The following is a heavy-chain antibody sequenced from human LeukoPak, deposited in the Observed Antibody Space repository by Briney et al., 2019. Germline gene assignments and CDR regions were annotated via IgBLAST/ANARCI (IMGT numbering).Heavy chain of an antibody. J-gene: IGHJ5*02. D-gene: IGHD2-2*02. Sequence: GGSLRLSCAASGFIFSSYGMHWVRQAPGKGLEWVAFIRYDGSNKYYADSVKGRFTISRDNSKNTLYLQMNSLRAEDTAVYYCAKDTGILGYNNWFDPWGQGTLVTVSS. CDR1: GFIFSSYG. CDR3: AKDTGILGYNNWFDP. V-gene: IGHV3-30*02. CDR2: IRYDGSNK.